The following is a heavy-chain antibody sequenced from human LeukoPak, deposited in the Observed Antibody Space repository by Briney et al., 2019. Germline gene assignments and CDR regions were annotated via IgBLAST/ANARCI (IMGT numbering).Heavy chain of an antibody. CDR3: ARDVYRSFDY. CDR1: GFTFSSSW. V-gene: IGHV3-7*01. CDR2: IKYDGSEE. Sequence: PTGGSLRLSCVASGFTFSSSWMNWVRQAPGKGLEWVANIKYDGSEEYYVDSVKGRFAISRDNAQNSLYLQMNNLRAEDTTVYYCARDVYRSFDYWGQGTMLPVSS. J-gene: IGHJ4*02. D-gene: IGHD5/OR15-5a*01.